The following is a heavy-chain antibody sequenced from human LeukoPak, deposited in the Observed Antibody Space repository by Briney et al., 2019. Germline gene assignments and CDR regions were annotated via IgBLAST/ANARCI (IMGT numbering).Heavy chain of an antibody. J-gene: IGHJ6*03. V-gene: IGHV1-2*02. CDR1: GYTFTGYY. CDR3: ARDSRADYYYYMDV. CDR2: INPNSGGT. Sequence: ASVKVSCKASGYTFTGYYMHWVRQAPGQGLEWMGWINPNSGGTNYAQKFQGRVTMTRDTSTSTAYMELRSLRSDDTAVYYCARDSRADYYYYMDVWGKGTTVTVSS.